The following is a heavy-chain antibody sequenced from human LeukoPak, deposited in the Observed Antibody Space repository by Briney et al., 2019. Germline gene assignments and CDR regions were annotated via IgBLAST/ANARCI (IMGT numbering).Heavy chain of an antibody. CDR2: IYYSGSS. J-gene: IGHJ4*02. CDR3: ARANRYDLYFDY. Sequence: SETLSLTCTVSGGYISSYYWSWIRQPPGKGLEWIGYIYYSGSSNYDPSLKSRVTISVDTSKNQISLKLSSVTAADTAVYYCARANRYDLYFDYWGQGTLVTVSS. CDR1: GGYISSYY. D-gene: IGHD5-12*01. V-gene: IGHV4-59*01.